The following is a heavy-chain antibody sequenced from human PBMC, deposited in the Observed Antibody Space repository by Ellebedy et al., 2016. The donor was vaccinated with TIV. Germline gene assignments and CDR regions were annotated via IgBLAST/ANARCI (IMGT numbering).Heavy chain of an antibody. D-gene: IGHD6-19*01. V-gene: IGHV4-34*01. CDR3: ARQGHSSGWYVGEYYFDY. CDR2: INHSGST. CDR1: GGSFSGYS. J-gene: IGHJ4*02. Sequence: MPSETLSLTCAVYGGSFSGYSWSWIRQSPGKGLEWIGEINHSGSTTYNPSLKSRVTISVETSKNQFSLKLSSVTAADTAVYYCARQGHSSGWYVGEYYFDYWGQGTLVTVSS.